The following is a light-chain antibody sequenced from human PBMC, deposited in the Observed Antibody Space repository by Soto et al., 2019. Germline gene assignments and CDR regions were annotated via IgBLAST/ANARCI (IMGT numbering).Light chain of an antibody. Sequence: DIQMTQSPSSLSASVGDRVTIICRASQNISSFLNWYQQKPGKAPKLLIYGASTLESGVPSRFSGSGSGTGFTLTITSLQPEDFATYFCQHSYGIPGLTFGPGTTVDIK. CDR3: QHSYGIPGLT. J-gene: IGKJ3*01. CDR1: QNISSF. CDR2: GAS. V-gene: IGKV1-39*01.